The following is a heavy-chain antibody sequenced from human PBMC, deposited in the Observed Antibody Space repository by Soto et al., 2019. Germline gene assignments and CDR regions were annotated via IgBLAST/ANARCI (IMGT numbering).Heavy chain of an antibody. V-gene: IGHV3-23*01. CDR3: AREVRYYYDSSGYYLDY. Sequence: GGSLRLSCAASGFTFSSYAMSWVRQAPGKGLEWVSAISGSGGSTYYADSVKGRFTISRDNSKNTLYLQMNSLRAEDTAVYYCAREVRYYYDSSGYYLDYWGQGTLVTVSS. D-gene: IGHD3-22*01. CDR1: GFTFSSYA. J-gene: IGHJ4*02. CDR2: ISGSGGST.